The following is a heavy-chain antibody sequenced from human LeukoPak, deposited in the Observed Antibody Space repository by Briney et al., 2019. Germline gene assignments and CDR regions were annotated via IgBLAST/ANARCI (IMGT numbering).Heavy chain of an antibody. V-gene: IGHV3-21*01. CDR3: ARGSGVTMIVDSFDY. CDR1: GFTFSTYS. Sequence: GGSLRLSCAASGFTFSTYSMNWVRQAPGKGLEWVSSTSTSSIYIYYANSLKGRFTISRDNAKNSLYLQMISLGAEDTAVYFCARGSGVTMIVDSFDYWGQGTLVTVSS. J-gene: IGHJ4*02. CDR2: TSTSSIYI. D-gene: IGHD3-22*01.